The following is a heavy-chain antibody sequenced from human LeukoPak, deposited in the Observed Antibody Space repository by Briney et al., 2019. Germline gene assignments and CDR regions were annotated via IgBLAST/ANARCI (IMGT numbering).Heavy chain of an antibody. CDR1: GGSISSGSHY. J-gene: IGHJ5*02. CDR2: FYITGST. V-gene: IGHV4-61*02. Sequence: PSETLSLTCTVSGGSISSGSHYWSWIRQPAGKGLEWIGRFYITGSTSYNPSLKSRLAISVDTSKNQFSLNLSSVTAADTAVYYCARQVLLWFGKIPGWFDPWGQGTLVTVSS. D-gene: IGHD3-10*01. CDR3: ARQVLLWFGKIPGWFDP.